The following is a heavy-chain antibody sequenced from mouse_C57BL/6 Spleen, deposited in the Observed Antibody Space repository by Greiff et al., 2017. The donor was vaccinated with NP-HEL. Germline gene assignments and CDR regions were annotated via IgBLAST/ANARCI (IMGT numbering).Heavy chain of an antibody. CDR3: ARGGAPYYFDY. V-gene: IGHV1-69*01. CDR2: IDPSDSYT. CDR1: GYTFTSYW. J-gene: IGHJ2*01. Sequence: QQSCKASGYTFTSYWMHWVKQRPGQGLEWIGEIDPSDSYTNYNQKFKGKSTLTVDNSSSTAYMQLSSLTSEDSAVYYCARGGAPYYFDYWGQGTTLTVSS.